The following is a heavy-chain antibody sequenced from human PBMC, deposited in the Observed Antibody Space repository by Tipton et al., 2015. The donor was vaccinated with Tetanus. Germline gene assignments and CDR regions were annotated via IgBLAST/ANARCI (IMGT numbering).Heavy chain of an antibody. Sequence: GLVKPSETLSLTCNVSGGSITSYYWSWIRQRPGRGLEWVGYVHYTGKDNYSPSLRSRVTLSVDTSKNQFSLKMNSVTAADTAVFYCARGSRYYFDSWGQGTLVTVSS. CDR1: GGSITSYY. CDR3: ARGSRYYFDS. CDR2: VHYTGKD. J-gene: IGHJ4*02. V-gene: IGHV4-59*13.